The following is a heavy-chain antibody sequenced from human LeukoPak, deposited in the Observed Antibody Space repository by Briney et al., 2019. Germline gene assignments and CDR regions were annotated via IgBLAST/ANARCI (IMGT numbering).Heavy chain of an antibody. CDR2: IYHSGST. D-gene: IGHD4-17*01. CDR3: ARHCLDYGDYSRWFDP. CDR1: GGSISSSSYY. J-gene: IGHJ5*02. Sequence: PSETLSLTCTVSGGSISSSSYYWGWIRRPPGKGLEWIGSIYHSGSTYYNPSLKSRVTISVDTSKNQSSLKLSSVTAADTAVYYCARHCLDYGDYSRWFDPWGQGTLVTVSS. V-gene: IGHV4-39*01.